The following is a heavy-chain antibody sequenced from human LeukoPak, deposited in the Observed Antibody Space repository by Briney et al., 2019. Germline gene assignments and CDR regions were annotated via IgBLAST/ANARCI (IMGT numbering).Heavy chain of an antibody. J-gene: IGHJ4*02. V-gene: IGHV4-34*01. CDR1: GGSFSGYY. Sequence: SASLSLTCAVYGGSFSGYYWSWIRQPPGKGLEWIGEINHSGSTNYNPSLKSRLTMSLDTSKNQFSLNLNSVTAADTAVYYCARDPGYSGIDYWGQGTLVTVSS. CDR2: INHSGST. D-gene: IGHD5-12*01. CDR3: ARDPGYSGIDY.